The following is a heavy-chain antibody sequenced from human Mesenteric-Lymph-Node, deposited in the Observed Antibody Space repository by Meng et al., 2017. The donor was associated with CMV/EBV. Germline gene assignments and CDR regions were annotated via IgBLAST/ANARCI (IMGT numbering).Heavy chain of an antibody. D-gene: IGHD3-22*01. J-gene: IGHJ5*02. CDR1: GFIFSSYW. CDR3: AKDYYFDP. CDR2: INSDGSST. Sequence: LRLSCEASGFIFSSYWMHWVRQAPGKGLVWVSRINSDGSSTSYAESVKGRFTISRDNSKNTLYLQMNSLRAEDTAVYYCAKDYYFDPWGQGTLVTVSS. V-gene: IGHV3-74*01.